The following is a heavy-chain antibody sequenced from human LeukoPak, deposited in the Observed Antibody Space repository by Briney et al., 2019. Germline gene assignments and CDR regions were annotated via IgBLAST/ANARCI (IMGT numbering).Heavy chain of an antibody. CDR2: IYHSGST. D-gene: IGHD2-2*01. Sequence: NPSETLSLTCTVSGYSISSGYYWGWIRQPPGKGLEWIGSIYHSGSTYYNPSLKTRVTIPVETSKNQFSLKLSSVTAADTAVYYCAKDPPIPGYIVVVPAASPEPPGRDGYKTFDYWGQGTLVTVSS. V-gene: IGHV4-38-2*02. CDR1: GYSISSGYY. CDR3: AKDPPIPGYIVVVPAASPEPPGRDGYKTFDY. J-gene: IGHJ4*02.